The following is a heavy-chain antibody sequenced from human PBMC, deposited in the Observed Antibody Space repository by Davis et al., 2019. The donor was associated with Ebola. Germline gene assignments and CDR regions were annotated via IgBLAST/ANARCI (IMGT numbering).Heavy chain of an antibody. V-gene: IGHV3-11*01. CDR1: GGSISSSNW. Sequence: LSLTCAVSGGSISSSNWWSWVRQAPGKGLEWVSYISSSGSTIYYADSVKGRFTISRDNAKNSLYLQMNSLRAEDTAVYYCARDEYSGYPFDYWGQGTLVTVSS. CDR2: ISSSGSTI. CDR3: ARDEYSGYPFDY. J-gene: IGHJ4*02. D-gene: IGHD5-12*01.